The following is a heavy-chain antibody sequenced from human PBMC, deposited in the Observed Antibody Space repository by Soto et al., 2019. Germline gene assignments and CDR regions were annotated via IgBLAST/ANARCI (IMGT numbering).Heavy chain of an antibody. CDR3: AKPSQGWLKSFH. Sequence: GGSLRLSCVTSGFTFSTYAMNWVRQAPGKGLEWVSAIGGGSLNIYYADSVKGRFTISRDNSKNTLYLQMNSLRAEDTAIYYWAKPSQGWLKSFHWGKGTLVTVPS. CDR1: GFTFSTYA. J-gene: IGHJ4*02. V-gene: IGHV3-23*01. D-gene: IGHD6-19*01. CDR2: IGGGSLNI.